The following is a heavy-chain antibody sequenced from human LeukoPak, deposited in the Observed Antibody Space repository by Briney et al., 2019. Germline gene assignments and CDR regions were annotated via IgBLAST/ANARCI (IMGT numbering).Heavy chain of an antibody. CDR3: ARDFRDYRDYVAYFDS. D-gene: IGHD4-17*01. CDR2: ILYDGSNQ. V-gene: IGHV3-30-3*01. CDR1: GFTFSDYY. J-gene: IGHJ4*02. Sequence: PGGSLRLSCAASGFTFSDYYMHWVRQAPGKGLEWVAVILYDGSNQYYRDSVKGRFTVSRDNSRNTLYLQMNSLKVEDTAVYFCARDFRDYRDYVAYFDSWGQGTLVTVSS.